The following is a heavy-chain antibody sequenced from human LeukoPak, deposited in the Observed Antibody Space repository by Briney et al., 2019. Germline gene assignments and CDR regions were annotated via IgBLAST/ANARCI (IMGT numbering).Heavy chain of an antibody. CDR3: ARQGYDILTGYIDAFDI. D-gene: IGHD3-9*01. V-gene: IGHV4-4*07. CDR1: GGSINSYY. J-gene: IGHJ3*02. CDR2: IYSSGST. Sequence: SETLSLTCIVSGGSINSYYWSWIRQPVGKGLEWIGRIYSSGSTNYNPSLKSRVSMSVDTSKNQFFLKLRSVTAADTAIYYCARQGYDILTGYIDAFDIWGQGTTVTVSS.